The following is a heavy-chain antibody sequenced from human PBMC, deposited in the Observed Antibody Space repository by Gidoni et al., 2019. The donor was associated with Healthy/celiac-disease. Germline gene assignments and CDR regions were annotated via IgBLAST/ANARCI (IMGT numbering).Heavy chain of an antibody. J-gene: IGHJ5*02. Sequence: EVQLVESGGGLVKPGGSLRLSCAASGFTFSSYSMNWVRQAPGKGLEWVSSISSSSSYIYYADSVKGRFTISRDNAKNSLYLQMNSLRAEDTAVYYCARDRGSSSPGWFDPWGQGTLVTVSS. CDR3: ARDRGSSSPGWFDP. D-gene: IGHD6-6*01. CDR2: ISSSSSYI. CDR1: GFTFSSYS. V-gene: IGHV3-21*01.